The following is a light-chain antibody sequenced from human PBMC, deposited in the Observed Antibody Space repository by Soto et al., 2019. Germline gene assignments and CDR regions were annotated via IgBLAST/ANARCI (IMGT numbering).Light chain of an antibody. CDR1: RGIFTY. Sequence: DIPMTQSPNSLSASVGDRVTITCRASRGIFTYLNWYQQRPGKAPNLLVYAASTSQSGVPSRFSGSGSGTDFTLTITTLQPEDFATYYCQQTFSRPYSIGQGTKLEI. CDR3: QQTFSRPYS. CDR2: AAS. V-gene: IGKV1-39*01. J-gene: IGKJ2*01.